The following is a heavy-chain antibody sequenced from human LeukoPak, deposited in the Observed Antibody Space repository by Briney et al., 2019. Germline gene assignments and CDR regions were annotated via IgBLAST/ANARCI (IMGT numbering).Heavy chain of an antibody. CDR3: AKDMNSWRDGSGLGDYFDY. J-gene: IGHJ4*02. CDR2: TSGSGRSI. V-gene: IGHV3-23*01. D-gene: IGHD6-19*01. CDR1: GFTFSSYA. Sequence: GGSLRLSCAASGFTFSSYAMSWVRQAPRQGLEWVSGTSGSGRSIHYADSVKGRFTISRDNSKNTLYLQMNSLRADDTAVYYCAKDMNSWRDGSGLGDYFDYWGQGTLVTVSS.